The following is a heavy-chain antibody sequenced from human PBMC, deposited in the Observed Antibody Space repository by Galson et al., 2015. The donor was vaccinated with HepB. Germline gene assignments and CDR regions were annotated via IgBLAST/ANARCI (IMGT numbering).Heavy chain of an antibody. CDR1: GGSISSGGYS. Sequence: TLSLTCAVSGGSISSGGYSWSWIRQPPGKGLEWIGYIYHTGRTWYNASLRSRVTISVDKSKNQFSLKLSSVTAADTAVYYCARGGSRIARVGTVPRPYFDYWGQGTLVTVSS. CDR2: IYHTGRT. V-gene: IGHV4-30-2*01. D-gene: IGHD1-14*01. J-gene: IGHJ4*02. CDR3: ARGGSRIARVGTVPRPYFDY.